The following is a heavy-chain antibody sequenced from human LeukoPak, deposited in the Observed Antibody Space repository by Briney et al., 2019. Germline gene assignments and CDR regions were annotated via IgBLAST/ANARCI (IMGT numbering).Heavy chain of an antibody. CDR1: GYTFSIYS. J-gene: IGHJ4*02. D-gene: IGHD2/OR15-2a*01. CDR3: ARAGIVNALDY. CDR2: IWYDGSNT. V-gene: IGHV3-33*01. Sequence: GMSLRLSCAASGYTFSIYSMNWVRQAPGKGLEWVAIIWYDGSNTYFAESVMGRFSISKDNFKNIVYLQMNSLKIEDTGVYYCARAGIVNALDYWGQGAQVTVSP.